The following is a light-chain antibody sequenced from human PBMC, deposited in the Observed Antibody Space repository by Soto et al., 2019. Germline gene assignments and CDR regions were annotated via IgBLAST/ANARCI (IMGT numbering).Light chain of an antibody. CDR2: GYT. V-gene: IGLV1-40*01. J-gene: IGLJ2*01. Sequence: QSVLTQPPSVSGAPGQRVTISGTGSSSNIGAGYHVHWYQQRPGTAPKLLISGYTHPPSGVPDRFSGSKSGTSASLSISGLQPEDEADYYCQSFDSSLTAFFGGGTKLTVL. CDR3: QSFDSSLTAF. CDR1: SSNIGAGYH.